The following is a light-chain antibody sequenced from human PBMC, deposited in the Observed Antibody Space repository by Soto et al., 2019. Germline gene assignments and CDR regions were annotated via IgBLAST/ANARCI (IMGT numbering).Light chain of an antibody. Sequence: EIVLTQSPGTLSLSPGEGATLPCRASQSINSFLAWYQQRRGQAPRLLIHGASTRATGVPSRFSGSGSGTEFILTISSLQSEDFGVYYCQQYNNWPRTFGRGTKVDIK. CDR2: GAS. J-gene: IGKJ1*01. V-gene: IGKV3-15*01. CDR3: QQYNNWPRT. CDR1: QSINSF.